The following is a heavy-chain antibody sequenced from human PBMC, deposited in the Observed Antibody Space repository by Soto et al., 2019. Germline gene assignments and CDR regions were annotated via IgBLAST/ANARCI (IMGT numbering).Heavy chain of an antibody. CDR2: IIASGTYS. CDR1: GFTFSDYD. J-gene: IGHJ3*01. Sequence: QLLESGGGLVQPGGCLRLSCAASGFTFSDYDMTWVRQAPGKGLEWVSGIIASGTYSKYADSVNGRFTISRDNGKNTIYLQMNGLRVEDTAVYFCAKDPNGDYIGAFDFWGQGTMVTVSS. V-gene: IGHV3-23*01. D-gene: IGHD4-17*01. CDR3: AKDPNGDYIGAFDF.